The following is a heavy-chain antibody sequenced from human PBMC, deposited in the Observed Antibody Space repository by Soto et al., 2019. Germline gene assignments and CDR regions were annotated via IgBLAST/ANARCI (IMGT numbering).Heavy chain of an antibody. V-gene: IGHV1-8*01. CDR3: ATCTSSYCTSRSQMAD. J-gene: IGHJ4*02. D-gene: IGHD2-2*01. Sequence: QVQLVQSGAEVKKPGASVKVSCKASGYTFSNYDINWVRLATGQGLEWMGGVNPNSGRTVYAQKFQGRVTMTRNTSISTVYMELSSLRSEDTAVYHCATCTSSYCTSRSQMADWGQGTLVTVSS. CDR1: GYTFSNYD. CDR2: VNPNSGRT.